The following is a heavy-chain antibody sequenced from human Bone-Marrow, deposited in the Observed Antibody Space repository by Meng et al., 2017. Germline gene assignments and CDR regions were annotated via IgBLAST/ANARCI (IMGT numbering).Heavy chain of an antibody. D-gene: IGHD5-24*01. Sequence: GESLKISCAASGFTFDNYGMSWVRQAPGKGLEWVSGINWDGGSTGDADSVKGRFTISRDNAKNSLYLQMNSLRAEDTALYYFARLGWLQSYYYYDGMDVWGQGTTVTVSS. CDR2: INWDGGST. V-gene: IGHV3-20*04. J-gene: IGHJ6*02. CDR3: ARLGWLQSYYYYDGMDV. CDR1: GFTFDNYG.